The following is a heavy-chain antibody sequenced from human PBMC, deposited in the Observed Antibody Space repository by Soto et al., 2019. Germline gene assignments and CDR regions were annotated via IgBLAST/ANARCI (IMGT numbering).Heavy chain of an antibody. CDR2: IYYSGSN. V-gene: IGHV4-61*01. J-gene: IGHJ4*02. CDR1: GGSVSSRTYY. D-gene: IGHD6-19*01. CDR3: ARVQAVAGFHFDY. Sequence: QVQLQESGPGLVKHTETLSLTCTVSGGSVSSRTYYWSWIRQPPGKGLEWIGYIYYSGSNSYNPSLKSRVTISLDMSRNQFSLKLSSVTAADTAVYYCARVQAVAGFHFDYWGQGTLVTVSS.